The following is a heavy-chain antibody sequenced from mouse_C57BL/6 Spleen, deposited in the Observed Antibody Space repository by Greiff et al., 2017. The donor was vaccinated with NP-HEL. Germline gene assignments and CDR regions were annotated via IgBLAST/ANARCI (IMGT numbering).Heavy chain of an antibody. CDR1: GYSITSGYY. CDR2: ISYDGSN. Sequence: EVQLVESGPGLVKPSQSLSLTCSVTGYSITSGYYWNWIRQFPGNKLEWMGYISYDGSNNYNPSLKNRISITRDTSKNQFFLKLNSVTTEDTATYDCASLYYGYDEDYAMDYWGQGTSVTVSS. D-gene: IGHD2-2*01. CDR3: ASLYYGYDEDYAMDY. V-gene: IGHV3-6*01. J-gene: IGHJ4*01.